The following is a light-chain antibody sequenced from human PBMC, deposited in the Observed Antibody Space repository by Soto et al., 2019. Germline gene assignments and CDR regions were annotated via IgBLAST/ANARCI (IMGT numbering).Light chain of an antibody. Sequence: EVVLTQSPATLSLSPVEGATLSCRASQSVTIYLAWYQKKSGQPPRLLIYDVSKRATGIPARFSGSGSGTDFNLNIASLEPEDSAFYFCQQRSNWPPTFGQGTRLEIK. J-gene: IGKJ5*01. CDR3: QQRSNWPPT. CDR2: DVS. V-gene: IGKV3-11*01. CDR1: QSVTIY.